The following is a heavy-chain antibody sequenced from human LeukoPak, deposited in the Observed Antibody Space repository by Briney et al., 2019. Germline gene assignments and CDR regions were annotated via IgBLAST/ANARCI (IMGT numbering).Heavy chain of an antibody. CDR3: ARDVLLWFGEFDY. CDR2: INPNSGGT. CDR1: GYTFTGYY. J-gene: IGHJ4*02. Sequence: ASVKVSCKASGYTFTGYYMHWVRQGPGQGLEWMGWINPNSGGTNYAQKFQGRVTMTRDTSISTAYMELSRLRSDDTDVFYCARDVLLWFGEFDYWGQGTLVTVSS. V-gene: IGHV1-2*02. D-gene: IGHD3-10*01.